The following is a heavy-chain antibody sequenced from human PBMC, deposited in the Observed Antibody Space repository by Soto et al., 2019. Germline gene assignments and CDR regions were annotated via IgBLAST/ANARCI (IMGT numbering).Heavy chain of an antibody. V-gene: IGHV1-18*01. J-gene: IGHJ4*02. CDR3: ARDRDIVVVPAVPFDY. Sequence: QVQLVQSGAEVKKPGASVKVSCKAYGYTFTSYGISWVRQAPGQGLERMGWISAYNGKTNYAQKLQGRVTMTTDTSTRTAYMEQRSLRSDDTAVFYCARDRDIVVVPAVPFDYWGQGPLVTVSS. D-gene: IGHD2-2*01. CDR1: GYTFTSYG. CDR2: ISAYNGKT.